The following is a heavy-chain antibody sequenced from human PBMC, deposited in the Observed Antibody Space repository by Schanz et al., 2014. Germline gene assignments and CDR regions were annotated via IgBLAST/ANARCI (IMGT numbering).Heavy chain of an antibody. J-gene: IGHJ4*02. Sequence: QVQLVESGGGVVQPGRSLRLSCAAYGFTLSSYAMHWVRQAPGKGLEWVAVISYDGSNKYYADSVKGRFTISRDNSKNTLYLQMNSLRAEDTALYYCARPRFDYGEVDYWGQGTLVTVSS. CDR3: ARPRFDYGEVDY. CDR2: ISYDGSNK. V-gene: IGHV3-30-3*01. CDR1: GFTLSSYA. D-gene: IGHD4-17*01.